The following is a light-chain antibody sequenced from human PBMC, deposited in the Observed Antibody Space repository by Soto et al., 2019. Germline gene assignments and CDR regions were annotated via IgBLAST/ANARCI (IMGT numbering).Light chain of an antibody. CDR1: QSVGTW. Sequence: DIQMTQSPSTLSASVGDRVTFTCRASQSVGTWLAWYQQKPEKVPNLLIYDASTLESGVPSRFSGSGSGTEFTLTITSLQPDDLATYYCQQYNYYSWTFGQGTKVEI. J-gene: IGKJ1*01. CDR2: DAS. V-gene: IGKV1-5*01. CDR3: QQYNYYSWT.